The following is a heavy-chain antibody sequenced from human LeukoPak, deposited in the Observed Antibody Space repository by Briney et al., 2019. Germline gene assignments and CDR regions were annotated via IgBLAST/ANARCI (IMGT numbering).Heavy chain of an antibody. D-gene: IGHD2-2*01. J-gene: IGHJ6*03. CDR2: IYPGDPDT. V-gene: IGHV5-51*01. CDR3: ARGVPAATYYYYYYYMDV. Sequence: GESLKISCKGSGYSFTSYWIGWVRQMPGKGLEWMGIIYPGDPDTRYSPSFQGQVTISADKSISTAYLQWSSLKASDTAMYYCARGVPAATYYYYYYYMDVWGKGTTVTVSS. CDR1: GYSFTSYW.